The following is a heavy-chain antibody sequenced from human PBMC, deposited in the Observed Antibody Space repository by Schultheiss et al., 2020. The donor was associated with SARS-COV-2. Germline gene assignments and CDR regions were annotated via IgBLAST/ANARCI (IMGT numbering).Heavy chain of an antibody. Sequence: SQTLSLTCTVSGGSVSSGSYYWSWIRQPPGKGLEWIGYIHYSGSTNYNLSLKSRVTISVNTAKNQFSLKLSSVTAADTAVYYCARGIRGRRRGINWFDPWGQGTLVTVSS. D-gene: IGHD3-16*01. J-gene: IGHJ5*02. CDR1: GGSVSSGSYY. V-gene: IGHV4-61*01. CDR3: ARGIRGRRRGINWFDP. CDR2: IHYSGST.